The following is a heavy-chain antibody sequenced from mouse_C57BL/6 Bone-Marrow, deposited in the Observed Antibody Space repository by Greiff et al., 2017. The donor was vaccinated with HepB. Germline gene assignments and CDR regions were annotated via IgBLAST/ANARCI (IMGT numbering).Heavy chain of an antibody. Sequence: QVQLQQPGAELVRPGPSVKLSCKASGYTFTSYWMHWVKQRPGQGLEWIGVIDPSDSYTNYNQKFKGKATLTVDTSSSTAYMQLSSLTSEDSAVYYCARSPRTVVATRSWFAYWGQGTLVTVSA. CDR3: ARSPRTVVATRSWFAY. V-gene: IGHV1-59*01. D-gene: IGHD1-1*01. J-gene: IGHJ3*01. CDR2: IDPSDSYT. CDR1: GYTFTSYW.